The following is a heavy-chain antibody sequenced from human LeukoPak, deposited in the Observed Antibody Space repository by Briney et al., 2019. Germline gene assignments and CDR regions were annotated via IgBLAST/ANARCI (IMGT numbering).Heavy chain of an antibody. V-gene: IGHV4-39*07. D-gene: IGHD3-10*01. J-gene: IGHJ5*02. CDR2: IYYSGTT. CDR1: GGSNSSSTYY. Sequence: SETLSLTCTVSGGSNSSSTYYWGWIRQPPGKGLEWIGSIYYSGTTYYNPSLKTRVTISVDTSKNHFSLKLSSVTAADTAMYYCARVKSGTGWFDPWGQGTLVTVSS. CDR3: ARVKSGTGWFDP.